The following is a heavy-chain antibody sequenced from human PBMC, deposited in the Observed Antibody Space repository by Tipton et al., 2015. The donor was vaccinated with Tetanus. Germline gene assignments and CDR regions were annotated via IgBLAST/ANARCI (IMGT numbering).Heavy chain of an antibody. D-gene: IGHD3-10*01. Sequence: RSLRLSCAASGFTFSSYGTHWVRQAPGKGLEWVAVISYDGSNKYYADSVKGRFTISRDNSKNTLYLQMNSLRAEDTAVYYCAKVPFYYGSGNLGATYFDLWGRGTLVTVSS. V-gene: IGHV3-30*18. CDR1: GFTFSSYG. CDR2: ISYDGSNK. CDR3: AKVPFYYGSGNLGATYFDL. J-gene: IGHJ2*01.